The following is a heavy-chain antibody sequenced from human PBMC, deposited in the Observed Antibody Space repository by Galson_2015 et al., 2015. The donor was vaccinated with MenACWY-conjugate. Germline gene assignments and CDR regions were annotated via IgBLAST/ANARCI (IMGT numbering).Heavy chain of an antibody. CDR2: ISYDGSNK. CDR1: GFTFSDSA. CDR3: AKDRPPMGLTRFYYGIDV. V-gene: IGHV3-30*04. D-gene: IGHD3/OR15-3a*01. J-gene: IGHJ6*02. Sequence: SLRLSCAASGFTFSDSAIHWVRQAPGKGLEWVAVISYDGSNKYYADSVKGRFTISRDDSNNTLYLQMNSLRPEDTGVYFCAKDRPPMGLTRFYYGIDVWGPGTTVTVSS.